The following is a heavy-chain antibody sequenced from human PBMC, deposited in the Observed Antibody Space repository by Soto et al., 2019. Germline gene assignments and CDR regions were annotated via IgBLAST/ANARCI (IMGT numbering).Heavy chain of an antibody. CDR1: GGTFSSYT. CDR2: IIPILGIA. CDR3: ARDHEQPNPLYYYYYMDV. V-gene: IGHV1-69*04. J-gene: IGHJ6*03. D-gene: IGHD6-13*01. Sequence: SVKVSCKASGGTFSSYTISWVRQAPGQGLEWMGRIIPILGIANYAQKFQGRVTITADKSTSTAYMELSSLRSEDTAVYYCARDHEQPNPLYYYYYMDVWDKGTTVTVSS.